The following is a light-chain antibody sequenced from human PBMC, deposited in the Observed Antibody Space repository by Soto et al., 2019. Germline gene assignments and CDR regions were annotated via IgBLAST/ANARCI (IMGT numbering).Light chain of an antibody. V-gene: IGKV1-5*03. CDR3: QQYNSYGYT. J-gene: IGKJ2*01. CDR1: QSISSW. Sequence: DIQMTQSPSTLSASVGDRVTITCRASQSISSWLAWYQQKPGKAPKLLIYKASSLESEVPSRFSGSGSGTDFTLTISSLQTDDFATYYCQQYNSYGYTFGQGTKLEIK. CDR2: KAS.